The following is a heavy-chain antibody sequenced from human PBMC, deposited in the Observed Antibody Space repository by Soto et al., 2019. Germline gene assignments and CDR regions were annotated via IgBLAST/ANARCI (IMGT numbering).Heavy chain of an antibody. CDR3: ARKAWVRFDY. V-gene: IGHV4-4*02. CDR2: VFHTGNT. CDR1: CDSISSSVW. D-gene: IGHD7-27*01. J-gene: IGHJ4*02. Sequence: SETLSLTCAVSCDSISSSVWWTWVRQPPGKGLEWIGEVFHTGNTNYNPSLKSRVTMSVDKSTNEFSLKVTSVTAADTAIYYCARKAWVRFDYWGQGALVTVSS.